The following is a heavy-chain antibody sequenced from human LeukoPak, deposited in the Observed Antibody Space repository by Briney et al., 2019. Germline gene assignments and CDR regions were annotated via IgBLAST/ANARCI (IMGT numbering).Heavy chain of an antibody. CDR1: GFTFSSYG. CDR3: ASDCSGGSCLDY. J-gene: IGHJ4*02. V-gene: IGHV3-30*02. D-gene: IGHD2-15*01. Sequence: GGSLRLSCAASGFTFSSYGMHWVRQAPGKGLEWVAFIRYDGSNKYYADSVKGRFTISRGNSKNTLYLQMNSLRAEDTAVYYCASDCSGGSCLDYWGQGTLVTVSS. CDR2: IRYDGSNK.